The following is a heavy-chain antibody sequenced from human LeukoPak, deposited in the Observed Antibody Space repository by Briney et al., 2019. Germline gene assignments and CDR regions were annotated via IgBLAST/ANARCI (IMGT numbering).Heavy chain of an antibody. CDR3: ARGRSGYGGNSGIASCDY. J-gene: IGHJ4*02. CDR1: GDSISNGYY. Sequence: SETLSLTCTVCGDSISNGYYWGWIRQPPGKGLEWIGSIYHTGTIYYNPSLKSRVTISVDTSNNQFSLKVRSVTAADTAVYYCARGRSGYGGNSGIASCDYWGQGTLVAVSS. D-gene: IGHD4-23*01. V-gene: IGHV4-38-2*02. CDR2: IYHTGTI.